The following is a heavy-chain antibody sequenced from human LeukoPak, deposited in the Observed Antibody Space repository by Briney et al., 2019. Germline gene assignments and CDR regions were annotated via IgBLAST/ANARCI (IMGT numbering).Heavy chain of an antibody. V-gene: IGHV4-59*01. J-gene: IGHJ6*02. D-gene: IGHD2-2*01. CDR3: ARAPGYCSSTSCWDYYYGMDV. CDR1: GGSISSYY. CDR2: IYYSGST. Sequence: SETLSLTCTVSGGSISSYYWSWIRQPPGKGLEWIGYIYYSGSTNYNPSLKSRVTISVDTSKNQFSLKLSSVTAADTAVYYCARAPGYCSSTSCWDYYYGMDVWGQGTTVTVSS.